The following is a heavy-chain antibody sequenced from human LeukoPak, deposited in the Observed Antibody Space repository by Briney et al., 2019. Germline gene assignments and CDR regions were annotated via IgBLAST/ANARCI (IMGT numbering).Heavy chain of an antibody. Sequence: GGAPRLSFAAPGFTLCSFALAWGRPAPGKGGGGVSAISGSGGSTYYADSVKGRFTISRDNSKNTLYLQMNTLRADDTAVYYCAKGYDSSGYYYAYWGQGTLVTVSS. J-gene: IGHJ4*02. V-gene: IGHV3-23*01. CDR2: ISGSGGST. CDR3: AKGYDSSGYYYAY. CDR1: GFTLCSFA. D-gene: IGHD3-22*01.